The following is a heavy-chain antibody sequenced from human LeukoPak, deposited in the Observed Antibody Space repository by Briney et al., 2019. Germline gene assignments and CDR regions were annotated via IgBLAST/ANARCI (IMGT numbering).Heavy chain of an antibody. Sequence: GGSLRLSCAASGFTFSSYSMNWVRQAPGKGLEWVSSISSSSSYIYYADSVKGRFTISRDNAKNSLYLQMNSLRAEDTAVYYCARGGYCSGGSCRFDYWGQGTLVTVSS. D-gene: IGHD2-15*01. CDR2: ISSSSSYI. CDR1: GFTFSSYS. J-gene: IGHJ4*02. CDR3: ARGGYCSGGSCRFDY. V-gene: IGHV3-21*01.